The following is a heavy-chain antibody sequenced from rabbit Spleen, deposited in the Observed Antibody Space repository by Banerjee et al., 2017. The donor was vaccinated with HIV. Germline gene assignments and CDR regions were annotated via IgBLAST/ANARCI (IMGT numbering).Heavy chain of an antibody. J-gene: IGHJ4*01. D-gene: IGHD4-2*01. V-gene: IGHV1S45*01. CDR3: ARNVAGVAGWDL. Sequence: QEQLEESGGGLFQPGGSLALTCTASGFSFSSSYIMCWVRQAPGKGLERIGCINTGSSGYIDYASWAKGRFTIARSTSLNTVTLQLNSLTAADTATYFCARNVAGVAGWDLWGPGTLVTVS. CDR1: GFSFSSSYI. CDR2: INTGSSGYI.